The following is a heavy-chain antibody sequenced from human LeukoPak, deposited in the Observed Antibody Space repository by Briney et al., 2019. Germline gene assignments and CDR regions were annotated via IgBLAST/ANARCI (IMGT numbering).Heavy chain of an antibody. CDR1: GFPLRTYV. CDR3: MRSDYGGLVDP. Sequence: GGSLRLSCAASGFPLRTYVMTWVRQAAGKGLEGFSNISGSGGSTYYADSVKGRFTISRDNSKNTLYLEMNSLRVDDTATYFCMRSDYGGLVDPWGQGTLVTVSS. J-gene: IGHJ5*02. CDR2: ISGSGGST. D-gene: IGHD4-17*01. V-gene: IGHV3-23*01.